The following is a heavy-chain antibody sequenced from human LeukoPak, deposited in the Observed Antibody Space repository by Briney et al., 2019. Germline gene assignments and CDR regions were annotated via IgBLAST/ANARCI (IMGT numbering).Heavy chain of an antibody. CDR1: GFPVSSNY. V-gene: IGHV3-53*01. Sequence: PGGSLRLSCAASGFPVSSNYMSWVRQAPGKGLEWGSVIYRDDTTYYADPVKGRFTIFRDYSKNTLYLQMNSLRDDDTAVYYCARAPYGVGYTAERDYWGQGTLVTVSS. D-gene: IGHD3-16*02. CDR2: IYRDDTT. J-gene: IGHJ4*02. CDR3: ARAPYGVGYTAERDY.